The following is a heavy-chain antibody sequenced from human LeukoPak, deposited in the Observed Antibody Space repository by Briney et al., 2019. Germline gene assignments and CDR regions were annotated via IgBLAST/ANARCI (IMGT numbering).Heavy chain of an antibody. Sequence: GGSLRLSCSASVFTFTNYNMNWVRQAPGTGVEWVSSITSSSRYIYYADSLKGRFTISRDNAKNSLYLQMNSLRAEDTAVYYCARDRGSYTLDYWGQGALVTVSS. D-gene: IGHD1-26*01. V-gene: IGHV3-21*01. J-gene: IGHJ4*02. CDR3: ARDRGSYTLDY. CDR1: VFTFTNYN. CDR2: ITSSSRYI.